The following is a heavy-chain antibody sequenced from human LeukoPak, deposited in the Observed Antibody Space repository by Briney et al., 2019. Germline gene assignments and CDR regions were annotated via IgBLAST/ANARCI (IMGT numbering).Heavy chain of an antibody. V-gene: IGHV4-34*01. D-gene: IGHD3-16*01. J-gene: IGHJ4*02. CDR3: AVLFYAVDY. CDR1: GGSFSGYY. Sequence: SETLSLTCAVYGGSFSGYYRSWIRQPPGKGLEWIGEINHSGSTNYNPSLKSRVTISVDTSKNQFSLKLSSVTAADTAVYYCAVLFYAVDYWGQGTLVTVSS. CDR2: INHSGST.